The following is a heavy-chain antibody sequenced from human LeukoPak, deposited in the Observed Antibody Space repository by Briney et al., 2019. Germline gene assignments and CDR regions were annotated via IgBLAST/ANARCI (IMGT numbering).Heavy chain of an antibody. Sequence: GGSLRLSCAASGFTFSNYAMHWVRQAPGKGLEWVAVISYDGTNKYYADSVKGRFTVSRDNSKNTMYLQMNSLRAEDTAMYYCARAPMSYDSSGFGGAFDIWGQGTMVTVSS. CDR2: ISYDGTNK. J-gene: IGHJ3*02. CDR3: ARAPMSYDSSGFGGAFDI. CDR1: GFTFSNYA. D-gene: IGHD3-22*01. V-gene: IGHV3-30-3*01.